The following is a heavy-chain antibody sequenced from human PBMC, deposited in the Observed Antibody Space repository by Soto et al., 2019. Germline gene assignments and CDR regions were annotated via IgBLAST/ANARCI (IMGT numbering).Heavy chain of an antibody. J-gene: IGHJ4*02. CDR2: IFYSGST. D-gene: IGHD3-10*01. Sequence: QVQLQESGPGLVKPSQTLSLTCTVSGGSISSGDYYWNWIRQPPGKGLEWIGYIFYSGSTYYNPSLKIRITISVDTSKNQFSLKLSSVTAADTAVYYCARVSYYYGSGSASDYWGQGTLVTVSS. V-gene: IGHV4-30-4*01. CDR3: ARVSYYYGSGSASDY. CDR1: GGSISSGDYY.